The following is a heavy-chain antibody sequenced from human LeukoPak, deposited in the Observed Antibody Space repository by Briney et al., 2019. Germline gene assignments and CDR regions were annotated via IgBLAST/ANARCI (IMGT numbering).Heavy chain of an antibody. D-gene: IGHD2-15*01. V-gene: IGHV4-34*01. Sequence: SETLSLTCAVYGGSFSGYYWSWIRQPPGKGLEWIGEINHSGSTNYNPSLKSRVTISVDTSKNQFSLKLSSVTAADTAVYYCAREARVVVAATAYYYYYGMDVWGQGTTVTVSS. CDR1: GGSFSGYY. CDR3: AREARVVVAATAYYYYYGMDV. CDR2: INHSGST. J-gene: IGHJ6*02.